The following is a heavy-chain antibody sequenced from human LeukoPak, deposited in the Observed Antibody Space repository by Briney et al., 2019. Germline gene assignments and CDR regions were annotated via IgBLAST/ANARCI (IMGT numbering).Heavy chain of an antibody. CDR1: GFTFSSYG. CDR2: IWYDGSNK. J-gene: IGHJ3*02. D-gene: IGHD3-22*01. Sequence: GGSLRLSCAASGFTFSSYGMHWVRQAPGKGLEWVAVIWYDGSNKYYADSVKGRFTISRDNSKNTLYLQMNSLRAEDTAVYYCARDRPYNYYDSSSDAFDIWGQGTMVTVSS. V-gene: IGHV3-33*01. CDR3: ARDRPYNYYDSSSDAFDI.